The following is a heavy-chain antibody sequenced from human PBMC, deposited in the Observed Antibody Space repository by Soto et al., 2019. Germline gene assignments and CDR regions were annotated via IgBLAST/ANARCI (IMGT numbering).Heavy chain of an antibody. CDR2: ISSSSSYI. V-gene: IGHV3-21*01. D-gene: IGHD1-26*01. CDR3: ARDVGATTSPPG. J-gene: IGHJ4*02. Sequence: PGGSLRLSCAASGFTFSSYSMNWVRQAPGKGLEWVSSISSSSSYIYYADSVKGRFTISRGIAKNSLYLQMNSLRAEDTAVYYCARDVGATTSPPGWGQGTLVTVSS. CDR1: GFTFSSYS.